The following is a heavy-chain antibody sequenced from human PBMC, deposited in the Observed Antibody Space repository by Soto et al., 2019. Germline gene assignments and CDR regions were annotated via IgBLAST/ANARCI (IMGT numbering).Heavy chain of an antibody. CDR2: VYHSGTT. Sequence: SETLSLTCAVSGASIGTNNWWSWVRQPPGKGLEWIGEVYHSGTTNCNPSLKSRVTISIDKSENQFSLTLTSMTAADTALYYCAVPGRGDFDYWSQGTLVTVSS. J-gene: IGHJ4*02. CDR1: GASIGTNNW. V-gene: IGHV4-4*02. CDR3: AVPGRGDFDY. D-gene: IGHD5-12*01.